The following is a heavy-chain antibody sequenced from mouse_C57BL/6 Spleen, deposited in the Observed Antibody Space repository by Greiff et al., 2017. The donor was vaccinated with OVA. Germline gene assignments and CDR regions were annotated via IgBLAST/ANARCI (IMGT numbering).Heavy chain of an antibody. V-gene: IGHV1-53*01. CDR2: INPSNGGT. J-gene: IGHJ4*01. CDR3: ARSLLRGAMDY. CDR1: GYTFTSYW. D-gene: IGHD1-1*01. Sequence: QVHVKQPGTELVKPGASVKLSCKASGYTFTSYWMHWVKQRPGQGLEWIGNINPSNGGTNYNEKFKSKATLTVDKSSSTAYMQLSSLTSEDSAVYYCARSLLRGAMDYWGQGTSVTVSS.